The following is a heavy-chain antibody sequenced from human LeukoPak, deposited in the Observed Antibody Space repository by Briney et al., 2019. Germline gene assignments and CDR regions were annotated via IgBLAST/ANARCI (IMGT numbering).Heavy chain of an antibody. Sequence: PGGSLRLSCAASGFTFSSHDMHWVRQAPGKGLEWVAIISYDGGKKDYADSVKGRFTISRDNSKNTLYLQMNSLRAEDTAVYYCARVSTYYYDSSGFDYWGQGTLVTVSS. CDR2: ISYDGGKK. V-gene: IGHV3-30*03. CDR1: GFTFSSHD. D-gene: IGHD3-22*01. CDR3: ARVSTYYYDSSGFDY. J-gene: IGHJ4*02.